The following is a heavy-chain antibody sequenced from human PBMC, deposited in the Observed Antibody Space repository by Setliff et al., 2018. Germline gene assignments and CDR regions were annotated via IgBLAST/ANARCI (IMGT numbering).Heavy chain of an antibody. CDR3: ASHCSGGNCYDAFDV. V-gene: IGHV3-74*03. CDR2: INRDGSST. J-gene: IGHJ3*01. D-gene: IGHD2-15*01. CDR1: GFTFSSYW. Sequence: PGESLKISCVASGFTFSSYWMHWVRQVPGKGLMCVSHINRDGSSTAYADSVRGRFTISRDNAKNTLYLQMNSLRAEDSAIYYCASHCSGGNCYDAFDVWGQGALVTVSS.